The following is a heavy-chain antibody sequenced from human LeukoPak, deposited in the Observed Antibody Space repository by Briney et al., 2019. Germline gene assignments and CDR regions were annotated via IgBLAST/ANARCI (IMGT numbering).Heavy chain of an antibody. D-gene: IGHD3-16*01. V-gene: IGHV1-46*01. CDR3: ARDNDSRDPPHFDY. J-gene: IGHJ4*02. Sequence: GASVKVSCKASGYTFTSYYIHWVRQAPGQGLEWMGLINPTGGSTSYAQKFQGRVTMTRDMSTSTVYMELSSLRSEDTAVYYCARDNDSRDPPHFDYWGQGTLVTVSS. CDR1: GYTFTSYY. CDR2: INPTGGST.